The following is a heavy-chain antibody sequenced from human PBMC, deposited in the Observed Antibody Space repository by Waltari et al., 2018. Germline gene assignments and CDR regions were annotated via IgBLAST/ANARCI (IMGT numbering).Heavy chain of an antibody. J-gene: IGHJ6*02. V-gene: IGHV3-30*04. CDR1: EFTFSSYA. Sequence: QLQLVESGGGVVQPGRSLRLSCAASEFTFSSYAMHWVRQAPGKGLEWVAVISYNARNIYYVDSVKGRFTISRDNSKKMLYLQMNSLRAEDTAVYYCARDYCDRTNCHGMDAWGQGTTVTVSS. D-gene: IGHD3-22*01. CDR2: ISYNARNI. CDR3: ARDYCDRTNCHGMDA.